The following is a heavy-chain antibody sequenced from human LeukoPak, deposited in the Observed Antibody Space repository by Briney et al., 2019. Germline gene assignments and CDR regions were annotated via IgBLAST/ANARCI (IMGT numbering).Heavy chain of an antibody. J-gene: IGHJ3*02. CDR3: ARAIPIYDSSGYYYLIDAFDI. CDR2: MNPNSGNT. V-gene: IGHV1-8*01. CDR1: GYTFTSYD. D-gene: IGHD3-22*01. Sequence: ASVKVSCKASGYTFTSYDINCVRQATGQGLEWMGWMNPNSGNTGYAQKFQGRVTMTRNTSISTAYMELSSLRSEDTAVYYCARAIPIYDSSGYYYLIDAFDIWDQGTMVTVSS.